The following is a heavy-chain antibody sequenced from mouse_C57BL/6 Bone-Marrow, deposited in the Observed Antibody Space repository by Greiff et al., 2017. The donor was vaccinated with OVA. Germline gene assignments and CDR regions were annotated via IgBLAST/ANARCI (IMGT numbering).Heavy chain of an antibody. D-gene: IGHD2-2*01. CDR3: ARRYGYGGFAY. V-gene: IGHV8-12*01. J-gene: IGHJ3*01. CDR2: IYWDDDK. CDR1: GFSLSTSGMG. Sequence: QVQLKESGPGILQSSQNLSLTCSFSGFSLSTSGMGVSWIRQPSGKGLEWLAHIYWDDDKRYNPSLKSRLTISKDTSRNQVFLKITSVDTADTATYYCARRYGYGGFAYWGQGTLVTVSA.